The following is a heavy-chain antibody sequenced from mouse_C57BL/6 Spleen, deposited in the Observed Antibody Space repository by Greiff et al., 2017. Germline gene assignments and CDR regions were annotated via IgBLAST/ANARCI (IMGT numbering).Heavy chain of an antibody. Sequence: EVQLVESGPVLVKPGASVKMSCKASGYTFTDYYMNWVKQSHGKSLEWIGVINPYNGGTSYNQKFKGKATLTVDKSSSTAYMELNSLTSEDSAVYYCARRGGNYLDDWGQGTTLTVSS. J-gene: IGHJ2*01. CDR1: GYTFTDYY. CDR3: ARRGGNYLDD. CDR2: INPYNGGT. V-gene: IGHV1-19*01.